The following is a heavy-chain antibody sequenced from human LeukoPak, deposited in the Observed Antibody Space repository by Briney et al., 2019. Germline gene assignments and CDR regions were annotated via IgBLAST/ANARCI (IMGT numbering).Heavy chain of an antibody. Sequence: ASVKVSCKASGYTFTSYYMHWVRQAPGQGLEWMGIINPSGGSTSYAQKFQGRVTMTRDMSTSTVYMELSSLGSEDTAVYYCARDSVVGADFDYWGQGTLVTVSS. CDR3: ARDSVVGADFDY. V-gene: IGHV1-46*01. D-gene: IGHD1-26*01. CDR2: INPSGGST. CDR1: GYTFTSYY. J-gene: IGHJ4*02.